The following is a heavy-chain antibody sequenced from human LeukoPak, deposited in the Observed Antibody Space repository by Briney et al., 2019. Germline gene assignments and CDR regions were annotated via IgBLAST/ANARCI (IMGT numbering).Heavy chain of an antibody. V-gene: IGHV1-2*02. D-gene: IGHD3-10*01. CDR3: ARGIINKDAFDI. CDR2: IHPNSGGT. CDR1: GYTFTGYY. Sequence: ASVTVSCKASGYTFTGYYLHWVRQAPGQRLEWVGWIHPNSGGTNYAQKFQGRVTMTRDTSITTAYMELSRLTSDDTALYYCARGIINKDAFDIWGQGTMVTVSS. J-gene: IGHJ3*02.